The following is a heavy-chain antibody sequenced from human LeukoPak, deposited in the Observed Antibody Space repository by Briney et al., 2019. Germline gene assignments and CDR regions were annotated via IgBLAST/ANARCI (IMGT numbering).Heavy chain of an antibody. CDR3: ARTIGYDSSLGAFDI. V-gene: IGHV3-20*04. CDR2: INWNGGST. D-gene: IGHD3-22*01. J-gene: IGHJ3*02. Sequence: GGSLRLSCAASGFTFDDYGMGWVRQAPGKGLEWVSGINWNGGSTGYADSVKGRFTISRDNAKNSLYLQMNSLRAEDTAVYYCARTIGYDSSLGAFDIWGQGTMVTVSS. CDR1: GFTFDDYG.